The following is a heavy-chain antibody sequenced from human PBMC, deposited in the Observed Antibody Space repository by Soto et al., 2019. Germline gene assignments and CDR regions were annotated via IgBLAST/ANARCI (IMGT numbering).Heavy chain of an antibody. CDR1: GFSLSNARMG. Sequence: QVTLKESGPVLVKPTETLTLTCTVSGFSLSNARMGVSWIRQPPGKALEWLAHIFSNDEKSYSTSLKSRLTISKDXXKXQXVLTMTNMDPVDTATYYCARRAGYCTNGVCYIVFDYWGQGTLVTVSS. J-gene: IGHJ4*02. CDR2: IFSNDEK. V-gene: IGHV2-26*01. CDR3: ARRAGYCTNGVCYIVFDY. D-gene: IGHD2-8*01.